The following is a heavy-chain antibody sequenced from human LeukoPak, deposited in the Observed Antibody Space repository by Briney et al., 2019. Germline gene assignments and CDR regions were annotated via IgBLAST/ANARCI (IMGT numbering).Heavy chain of an antibody. J-gene: IGHJ4*02. Sequence: ASVTVSCTASGYTFTSSAMNWVRQAPGQGLEFMGWINTNTGNPTYAQGFTGWFVFSLDTSVSTAYLQISSLRAEDTAVYYCARDEGITKPFVDWGQGTLVTISS. V-gene: IGHV7-4-1*02. CDR1: GYTFTSSA. CDR3: ARDEGITKPFVD. CDR2: INTNTGNP. D-gene: IGHD1-14*01.